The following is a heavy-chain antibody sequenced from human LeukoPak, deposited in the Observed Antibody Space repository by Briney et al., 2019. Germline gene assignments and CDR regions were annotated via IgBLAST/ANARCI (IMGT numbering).Heavy chain of an antibody. D-gene: IGHD2-15*01. CDR1: GFTFDDYG. J-gene: IGHJ6*03. Sequence: PGGSLRLSCAASGFTFDDYGMSWVRQAPGKGLEWVAGINWNGGSTGYADSVKGRFTISRDNAKNSLYLQMNSLRAEDTALYYCARTGYLYYYMDVWGKGTTVTVSS. CDR2: INWNGGST. CDR3: ARTGYLYYYMDV. V-gene: IGHV3-20*04.